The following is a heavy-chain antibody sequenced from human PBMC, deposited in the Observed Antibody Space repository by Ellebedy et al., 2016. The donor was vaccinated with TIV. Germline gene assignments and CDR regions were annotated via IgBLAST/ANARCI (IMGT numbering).Heavy chain of an antibody. CDR3: AKDRMGGLGDFDS. V-gene: IGHV3-23*01. CDR2: IGGSGDRT. Sequence: PGRSLRLSCAVSGFTFSTLAMSWVRQAPGKGLEWVSFIGGSGDRTYYADSVKGRFTTTRDNSKNTLYLHLASRRDEDTAIYFCAKDRMGGLGDFDSWGQGTMVTVSS. D-gene: IGHD3-10*01. J-gene: IGHJ4*02. CDR1: GFTFSTLA.